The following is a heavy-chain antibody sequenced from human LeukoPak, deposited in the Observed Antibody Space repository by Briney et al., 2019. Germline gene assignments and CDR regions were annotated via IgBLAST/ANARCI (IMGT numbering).Heavy chain of an antibody. Sequence: PGGSLRLSCAASGFTFSSYWMTWVRQAPGKGLEWVAVISYDGSEKHYADPVKGRFTISRDNSKNTLYLQMSSLRAEDTAMYYCAREGNSGYYPYWGQGILVTVSS. D-gene: IGHD3-22*01. CDR1: GFTFSSYW. V-gene: IGHV3-30*03. CDR2: ISYDGSEK. J-gene: IGHJ4*02. CDR3: AREGNSGYYPY.